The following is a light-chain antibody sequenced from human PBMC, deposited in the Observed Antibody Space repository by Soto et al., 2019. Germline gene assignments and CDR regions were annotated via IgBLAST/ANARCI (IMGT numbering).Light chain of an antibody. J-gene: IGKJ5*01. CDR3: QQSYSTPIT. V-gene: IGKV1-39*01. CDR2: AAS. Sequence: DIQMTQSPSTLSASVGDSVTVTCRASQPIGTSLHWYQQKPGKAPKALISAASRLQSGVSSRFSGSGSGTHFALTISSLQPEDFATYYCQQSYSTPITFGQGTRLEIK. CDR1: QPIGTS.